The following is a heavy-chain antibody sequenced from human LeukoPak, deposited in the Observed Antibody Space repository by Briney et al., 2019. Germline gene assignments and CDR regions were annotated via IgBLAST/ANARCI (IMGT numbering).Heavy chain of an antibody. D-gene: IGHD3-3*01. J-gene: IGHJ4*02. CDR3: ARLTNYDFWSGLGIYFDY. Sequence: PSQTLSLTCTVSGGSISSGSYYWSWIRQPAGKGLEWIGRIYTSGSTNYNPSLKSRVTISVDTSKNQFSLKLSSVTAADTAVYYCARLTNYDFWSGLGIYFDYWGQGTLVTVSS. CDR2: IYTSGST. V-gene: IGHV4-61*02. CDR1: GGSISSGSYY.